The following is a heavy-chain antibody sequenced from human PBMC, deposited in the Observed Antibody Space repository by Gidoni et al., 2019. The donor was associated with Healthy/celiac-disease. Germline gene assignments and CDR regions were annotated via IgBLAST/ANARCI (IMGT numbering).Heavy chain of an antibody. CDR1: GGTFSSYA. CDR2: IIPIFGTA. Sequence: QVQLVQSGAEVKKPGSSVKVSCKASGGTFSSYAISWVRQAPGQGLEWMGGIIPIFGTANYAQKFQGRVTITADESTSTAYMELSSLRSEDTAVYYCARRAPTTIAARYYYYYMDVWGKGTTVTVSS. J-gene: IGHJ6*03. CDR3: ARRAPTTIAARYYYYYMDV. V-gene: IGHV1-69*01. D-gene: IGHD6-6*01.